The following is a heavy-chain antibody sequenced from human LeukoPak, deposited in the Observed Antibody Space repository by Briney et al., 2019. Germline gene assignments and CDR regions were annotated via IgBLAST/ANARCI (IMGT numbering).Heavy chain of an antibody. CDR1: GGSISSYY. V-gene: IGHV4-59*01. CDR2: IYYSGST. D-gene: IGHD3-16*02. J-gene: IGHJ3*02. Sequence: SETLSLTCTVSGGSISSYYWSWIRQPPGKGLEWIGYIYYSGSTNYNPSLKSRVTISVDTSKNQFSLKLSSVTATDTAVYYCARVRGAYVWGSYHLDAFDIWGQGTMVTVSS. CDR3: ARVRGAYVWGSYHLDAFDI.